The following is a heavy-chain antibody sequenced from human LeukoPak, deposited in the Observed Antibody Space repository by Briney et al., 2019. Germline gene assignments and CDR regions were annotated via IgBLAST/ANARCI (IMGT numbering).Heavy chain of an antibody. CDR2: IKQDGSEK. D-gene: IGHD3-16*01. V-gene: IGHV3-7*03. CDR3: ARGRIGATSFDY. Sequence: PGGSLRLSCAASEFTFISYRISWVRHAPWKGLEWVANIKQDGSEKYFVDSVKGRFTISRDNAKNSLYLQMNSLRAEDTAVYYCARGRIGATSFDYWGQGTLVTVSS. J-gene: IGHJ4*02. CDR1: EFTFISYR.